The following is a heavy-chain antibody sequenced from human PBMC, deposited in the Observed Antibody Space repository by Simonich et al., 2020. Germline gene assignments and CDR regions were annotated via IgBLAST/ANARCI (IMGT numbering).Heavy chain of an antibody. CDR2: INPKRGGT. D-gene: IGHD2-21*01. J-gene: IGHJ3*02. CDR1: GYTVTGYY. Sequence: QVQLVQSGAEVKKPGASVKVSCKASGYTVTGYYMHWVRQARGQGLEWKGWINPKRGGTNVATKCQGRVTMTRETSISTAFMELSRLRSDDTAVYYCARNGLVGILKAFDIWGQGTMVTVSS. CDR3: ARNGLVGILKAFDI. V-gene: IGHV1-2*02.